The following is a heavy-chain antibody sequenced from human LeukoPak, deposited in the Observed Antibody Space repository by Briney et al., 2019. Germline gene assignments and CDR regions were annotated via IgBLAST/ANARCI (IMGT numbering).Heavy chain of an antibody. CDR3: ARGTDFNSNWFDP. D-gene: IGHD2/OR15-2a*01. CDR1: GGTFSSYA. V-gene: IGHV1-69*05. J-gene: IGHJ5*02. CDR2: IIPIFGTA. Sequence: ASVTVSFKASGGTFSSYAISWVRQAPGQGLEWMGGIIPIFGTANYAQKFQGRVTITTDESTSTAYMELSSLRSEDTAVYYCARGTDFNSNWFDPWGQGTLVTVSS.